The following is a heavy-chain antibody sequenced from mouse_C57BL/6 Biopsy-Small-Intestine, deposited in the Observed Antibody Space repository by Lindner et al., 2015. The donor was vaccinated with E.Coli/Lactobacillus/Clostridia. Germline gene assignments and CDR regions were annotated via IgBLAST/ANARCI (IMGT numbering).Heavy chain of an antibody. J-gene: IGHJ3*01. D-gene: IGHD1-1*01. Sequence: VQLQESGAELVRPGASVTLSCKASGYTFTDYEMHWVKQTPVHGLEWIGAIDPETGGTAYNQKFKGKAILTADKSSSTAYMEFRSLTSEDSAVYYCTRDYYGSSHFAYWGQGTLVTVSA. CDR1: GYTFTDYE. CDR3: TRDYYGSSHFAY. CDR2: IDPETGGT. V-gene: IGHV1-15*01.